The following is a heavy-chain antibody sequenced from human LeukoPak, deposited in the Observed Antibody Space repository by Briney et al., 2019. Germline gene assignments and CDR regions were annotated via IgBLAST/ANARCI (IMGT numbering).Heavy chain of an antibody. CDR2: ISYDGSNK. V-gene: IGHV3-30-3*01. D-gene: IGHD3-10*01. J-gene: IGHJ4*02. CDR3: ARDWVSMVRGASQGY. Sequence: GGSLRLSSAASGFTFSSYAMHWVRQAPGKGLEWVAVISYDGSNKYYADSVKGRFTISRDNSKNTLYLQMNSLRAEDTAVYYCARDWVSMVRGASQGYWGQGTLVTVSS. CDR1: GFTFSSYA.